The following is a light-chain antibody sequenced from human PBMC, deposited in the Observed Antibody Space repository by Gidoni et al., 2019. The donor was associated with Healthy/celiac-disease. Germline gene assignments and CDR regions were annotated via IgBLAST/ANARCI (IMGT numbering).Light chain of an antibody. CDR1: QSVSSY. Sequence: EIVLTQPQATLSLSPGERATLSCRASQSVSSYLAWYQQKPGQAPRLLIYDASTRATCIPARFSGSGSGTDFTLTISSLEPEDFAVYYCQLRSHWPQITFGPGTKVDIK. CDR2: DAS. CDR3: QLRSHWPQIT. V-gene: IGKV3-11*01. J-gene: IGKJ3*01.